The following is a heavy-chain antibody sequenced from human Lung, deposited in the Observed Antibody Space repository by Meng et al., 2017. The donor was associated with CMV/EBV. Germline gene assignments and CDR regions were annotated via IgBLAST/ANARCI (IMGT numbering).Heavy chain of an antibody. D-gene: IGHD3-3*01. V-gene: IGHV3-21*01. J-gene: IGHJ5*02. CDR3: ARIKYDFWGTNWFDP. CDR1: GFTFSSYS. Sequence: ESXKISXAASGFTFSSYSMNWVRQAPGKGLEWVSYISMSSSDIYYADSVKGRFTISRDNAKKSLYLQMNSLRAEDTAVYYCARIKYDFWGTNWFDPSGQRTLVXVSS. CDR2: ISMSSSDI.